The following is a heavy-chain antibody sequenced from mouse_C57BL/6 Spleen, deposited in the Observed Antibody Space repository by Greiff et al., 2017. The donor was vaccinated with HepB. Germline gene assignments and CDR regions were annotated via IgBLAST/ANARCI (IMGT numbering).Heavy chain of an antibody. CDR1: GFTFSDYG. D-gene: IGHD1-1*01. Sequence: EVKLAESGGGLVKPGGSLKLSCAASGFTFSDYGMHWVRQAPEKGLEWVAYISSGSSTIYYADTVKGRFTISRDNAKNTLFLQMTSLRSEDTAMYYCARRDGSSYFAYWGQGTLVTVSA. CDR3: ARRDGSSYFAY. J-gene: IGHJ3*01. V-gene: IGHV5-17*01. CDR2: ISSGSSTI.